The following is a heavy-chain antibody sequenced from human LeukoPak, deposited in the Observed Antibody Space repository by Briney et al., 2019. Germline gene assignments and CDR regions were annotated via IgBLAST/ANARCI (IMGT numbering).Heavy chain of an antibody. D-gene: IGHD6-13*01. Sequence: PSETLSLTCTVSGGSISSGDYYWHWIRQPPGKGLEWIGYIYYSGSTYYNPSLKSRVTISVDTSKSQFSLKLSSVTAADTAVYYCARLRGYSFDYWGQGTLVTVSS. CDR3: ARLRGYSFDY. CDR2: IYYSGST. V-gene: IGHV4-30-4*08. CDR1: GGSISSGDYY. J-gene: IGHJ4*02.